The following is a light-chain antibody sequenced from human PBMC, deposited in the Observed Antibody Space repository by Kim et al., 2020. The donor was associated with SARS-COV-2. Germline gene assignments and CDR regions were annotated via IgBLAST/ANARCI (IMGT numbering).Light chain of an antibody. J-gene: IGLJ1*01. CDR3: SSYAGSNNYV. Sequence: QSALTQPPSASGSPGQSVTISCTGTSSDVGGYNYVSWYQHHPGKAPKLMIYEVNKRPSGVPDRFSGSKSGNTASLTVSGLQAEGKAEYYCSSYAGSNNYVFGTGTKVTVL. CDR1: SSDVGGYNY. CDR2: EVN. V-gene: IGLV2-8*01.